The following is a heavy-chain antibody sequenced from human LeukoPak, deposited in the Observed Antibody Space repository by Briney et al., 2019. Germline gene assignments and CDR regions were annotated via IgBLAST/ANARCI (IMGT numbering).Heavy chain of an antibody. D-gene: IGHD3-22*01. Sequence: GGSLRLSCAASGFTVSSNYMSWVRQAPGKGLEWVSVIYSGGSTYYADSVKGRFTISRHNSKNTLYLQMNSLRAEDTAVYYCARSPYYYDSSGFSRQHYYYYYGMDVWGQGTTVTVSS. CDR1: GFTVSSNY. V-gene: IGHV3-53*04. CDR2: IYSGGST. CDR3: ARSPYYYDSSGFSRQHYYYYYGMDV. J-gene: IGHJ6*02.